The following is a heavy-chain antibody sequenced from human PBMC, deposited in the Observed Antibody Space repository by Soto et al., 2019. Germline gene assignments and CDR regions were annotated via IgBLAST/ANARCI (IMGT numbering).Heavy chain of an antibody. CDR3: ATEGHDYGAHRGFDP. J-gene: IGHJ5*02. CDR2: FDPEDGET. D-gene: IGHD4-17*01. V-gene: IGHV1-24*01. CDR1: GYTLTELS. Sequence: ASVKVSCKVSGYTLTELSMHWVRQDPGKGLEWMGGFDPEDGETIYAQKFQGRVTMTEDTSTDTAYMELSSLRSEDTAVYYCATEGHDYGAHRGFDPWGQGTLVTVSS.